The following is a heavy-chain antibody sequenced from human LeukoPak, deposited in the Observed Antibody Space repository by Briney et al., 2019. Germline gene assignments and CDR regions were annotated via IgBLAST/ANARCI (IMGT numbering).Heavy chain of an antibody. CDR3: ARDGCSSTSCYADWFDP. J-gene: IGHJ5*02. D-gene: IGHD2-2*01. V-gene: IGHV3-74*01. CDR1: GFTFSSYW. CDR2: INSDGSST. Sequence: GGSLRLSCAASGFTFSSYWMHWVRQAPGKGLVWVSRINSDGSSTSYADSVKGRFTISRDNAKNKLYLQMNSLRAEDTAVYYCARDGCSSTSCYADWFDPWGQGTLVTVSS.